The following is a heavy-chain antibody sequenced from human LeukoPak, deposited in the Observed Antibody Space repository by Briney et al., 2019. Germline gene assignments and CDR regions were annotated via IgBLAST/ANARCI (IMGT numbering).Heavy chain of an antibody. CDR2: ISHSGST. V-gene: IGHV4-38-2*02. D-gene: IGHD3-3*02. J-gene: IGHJ4*02. CDR3: ARLRRSRLAEFDY. Sequence: SETLSLTCTVSGYSISSGYYWGWIRPPPGKGLKWIGSISHSGSTYYNPSLKSRVTISVDTSKNQFSLKLSSLTAADTAVYYCARLRRSRLAEFDYWGQGTLVTVSS. CDR1: GYSISSGYY.